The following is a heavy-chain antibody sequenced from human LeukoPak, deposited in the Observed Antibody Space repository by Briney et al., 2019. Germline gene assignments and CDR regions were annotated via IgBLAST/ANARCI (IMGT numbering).Heavy chain of an antibody. V-gene: IGHV3-53*01. Sequence: GGSLRLSCAASGFTVSSNYMSWVRQAPGKGLEWVSVIYSGGSTYYADSVKGRFTISRDNSKNTLYLQMNSLRAEDTAVYYCAKIFFRIVPAAPPRIWGQGTLVTVSS. D-gene: IGHD2-2*01. J-gene: IGHJ4*02. CDR3: AKIFFRIVPAAPPRI. CDR1: GFTVSSNY. CDR2: IYSGGST.